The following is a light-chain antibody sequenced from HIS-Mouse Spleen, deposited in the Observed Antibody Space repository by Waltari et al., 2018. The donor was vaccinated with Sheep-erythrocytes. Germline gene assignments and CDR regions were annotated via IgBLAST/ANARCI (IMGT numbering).Light chain of an antibody. CDR1: QSLLHSNGYNY. J-gene: IGKJ1*01. V-gene: IGKV2-28*01. CDR3: MQALQTPWT. CDR2: LVS. Sequence: DIVMTQSPLSLPVTPGEPASISCRSSQSLLHSNGYNYLDWYLQKPGQSPQLLIYLVSNRASGVPDRLSGSGSGTDFTLKISRVEAEDVGVYYCMQALQTPWTFGQGTKVEIK.